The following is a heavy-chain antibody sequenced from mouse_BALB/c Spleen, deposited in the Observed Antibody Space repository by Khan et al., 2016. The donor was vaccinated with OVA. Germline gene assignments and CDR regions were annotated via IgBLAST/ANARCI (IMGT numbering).Heavy chain of an antibody. D-gene: IGHD2-10*02. CDR1: GYTFTSYY. CDR3: ARAGYGSFAY. Sequence: QVRLQQSGPELVKPGASVRISCKASGYTFTSYYIHWVKQRPGQGLEWIGWIFPGNVNSNYNERFKGKATLTADKSSSTAYMQLSSLTSEDSAVYVCARAGYGSFAYWGQGTLVTVSA. V-gene: IGHV1S56*01. J-gene: IGHJ3*01. CDR2: IFPGNVNS.